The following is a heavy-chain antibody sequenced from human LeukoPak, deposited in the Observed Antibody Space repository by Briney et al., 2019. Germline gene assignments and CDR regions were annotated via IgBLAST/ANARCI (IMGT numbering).Heavy chain of an antibody. CDR2: INHSGST. J-gene: IGHJ4*02. CDR3: ARLVDTATPGHYFDY. CDR1: GGSFSGYY. Sequence: LETLSLTCAVYGGSFSGYYWSWIRQPPGKGLEWIGEINHSGSTNYNPSLKSRVTISVDTSKNQFSLKLSSVTAADTAVYYCARLVDTATPGHYFDYWGQGTLVTVSS. D-gene: IGHD5-18*01. V-gene: IGHV4-34*01.